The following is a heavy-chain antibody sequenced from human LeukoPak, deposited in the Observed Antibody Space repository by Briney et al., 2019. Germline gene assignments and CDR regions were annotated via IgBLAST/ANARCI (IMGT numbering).Heavy chain of an antibody. V-gene: IGHV4-59*11. CDR1: GGSISSHY. J-gene: IGHJ6*03. CDR2: IYYSGST. Sequence: SETLSLTCTVSGGSISSHYWGWIRQPPGKGLEWIGYIYYSGSTNYDPSLKSRVTISVDTSKNQFSLKLSSVTAADTAVYYCARATDSSGYWAYYYYMDVWGKGTTVTVSS. D-gene: IGHD3-22*01. CDR3: ARATDSSGYWAYYYYMDV.